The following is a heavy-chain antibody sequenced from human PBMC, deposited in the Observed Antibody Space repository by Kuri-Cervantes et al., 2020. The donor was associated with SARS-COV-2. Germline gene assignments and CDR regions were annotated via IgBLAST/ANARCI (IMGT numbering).Heavy chain of an antibody. CDR3: PKGLRVVVVAATDLFDV. D-gene: IGHD2-15*01. V-gene: IGHV3-30*18. CDR2: LSYDGSNK. Sequence: VGFLRLSCAGPGCSFSSYGMHWVRQAAGKWPEWVAVLSYDGSNKYYPDYVKGRFTISRENSKNTPYLQMNSLSAEDTAVYYCPKGLRVVVVAATDLFDVWGKGTLVTDSS. CDR1: GCSFSSYG. J-gene: IGHJ4*02.